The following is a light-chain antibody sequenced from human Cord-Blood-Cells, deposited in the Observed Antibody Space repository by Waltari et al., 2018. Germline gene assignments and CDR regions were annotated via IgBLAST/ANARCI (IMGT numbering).Light chain of an antibody. Sequence: DIQMTQSPSSLSASVGDRVTITCQASQDISNYLNWYQQKPGKAPKLLIYDASNLETGVPSRFSGSGSGTDFTFTISSLQPEDIVTYYCQQYDKGLTFGGGTKVEIK. J-gene: IGKJ4*01. CDR2: DAS. CDR1: QDISNY. V-gene: IGKV1-33*01. CDR3: QQYDKGLT.